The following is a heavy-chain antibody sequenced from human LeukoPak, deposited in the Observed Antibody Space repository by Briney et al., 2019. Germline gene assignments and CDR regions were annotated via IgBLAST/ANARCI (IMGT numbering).Heavy chain of an antibody. CDR2: ISGSGGST. J-gene: IGHJ6*03. V-gene: IGHV3-23*01. D-gene: IGHD3-10*01. CDR1: GFTFSNYA. Sequence: PGGSLRLSCAASGFTFSNYAMSWVRQAPGKGLEWVSTISGSGGSTYYADSVKGRFTISRDNSKNTLYLQMNSLRAEDTAVYYCAKGSGENRGYYYYHYMDVWGKGTTVTVSS. CDR3: AKGSGENRGYYYYHYMDV.